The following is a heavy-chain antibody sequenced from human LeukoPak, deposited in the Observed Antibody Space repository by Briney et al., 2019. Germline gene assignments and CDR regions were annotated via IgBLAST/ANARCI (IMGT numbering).Heavy chain of an antibody. CDR2: INSDGSIT. J-gene: IGHJ4*02. V-gene: IGHV3-74*01. CDR1: GFTFSSYW. D-gene: IGHD5-24*01. Sequence: GGSLRLSCAASGFTFSSYWMHWVRQATGKGLVWVSRINSDGSITIYADSVKGRLTISRDNARNTLYLQMNSLRAEDTAVYYCARGDGHYRYWGQGTLVTVSS. CDR3: ARGDGHYRY.